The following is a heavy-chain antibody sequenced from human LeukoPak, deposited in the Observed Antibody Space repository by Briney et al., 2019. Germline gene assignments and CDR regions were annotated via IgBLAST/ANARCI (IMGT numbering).Heavy chain of an antibody. CDR2: IYHSGST. D-gene: IGHD1-1*01. CDR1: GYSISSGYY. Sequence: SETLSLTCTVSGYSISSGYYWGWIRQPPGKGLEWIGSIYHSGSTYYNPSLKSRVTISVDTSKNQFSLKLSSVTAADTAVYYCARVTEWNDFDYWGQGTLVTVSS. CDR3: ARVTEWNDFDY. J-gene: IGHJ4*02. V-gene: IGHV4-38-2*02.